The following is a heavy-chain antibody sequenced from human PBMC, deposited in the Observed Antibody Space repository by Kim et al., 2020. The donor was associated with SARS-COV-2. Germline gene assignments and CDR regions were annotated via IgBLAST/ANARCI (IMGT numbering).Heavy chain of an antibody. D-gene: IGHD3-22*01. Sequence: GESLKISCKGSGYSFTSYWIGWVRQMPGKGLEWMGIIYPGDSDTRYSPSFQGQVTISADKSISTAYLQWSSLKASDTAMYYCARHVSLSPPIRTYYYDSSTYYYYYGMDVWGQGTTVTVSS. CDR2: IYPGDSDT. CDR1: GYSFTSYW. V-gene: IGHV5-51*01. CDR3: ARHVSLSPPIRTYYYDSSTYYYYYGMDV. J-gene: IGHJ6*02.